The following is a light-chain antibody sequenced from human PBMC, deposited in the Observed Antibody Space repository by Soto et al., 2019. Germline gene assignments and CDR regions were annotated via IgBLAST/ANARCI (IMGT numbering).Light chain of an antibody. V-gene: IGKV3D-15*01. CDR2: GAS. CDR1: QSINSD. Sequence: EIVMTQSPATLSVSPGETTRLSCRASQSINSDVAWYNQKVGQTPRLLIHGASTRATGIADRCSVRGAGTDFTLNITRVEAEDVGVYYGMQSMDSPRTFGRGTKVDIK. CDR3: MQSMDSPRT. J-gene: IGKJ4*01.